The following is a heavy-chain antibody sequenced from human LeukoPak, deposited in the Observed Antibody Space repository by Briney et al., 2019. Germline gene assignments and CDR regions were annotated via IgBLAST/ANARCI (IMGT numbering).Heavy chain of an antibody. CDR3: ARRSRALGFGLDY. CDR1: GGTFSSYA. D-gene: IGHD3-10*01. Sequence: GASVKVSCKASGGTFSSYAISWVRQAPGQGLEWMGGIIPIFGTANYAQKFQGRVTITADKSTSTAYMELSSLRSEDTAVYYCARRSRALGFGLDYWGQGTLVTVSS. J-gene: IGHJ4*02. CDR2: IIPIFGTA. V-gene: IGHV1-69*06.